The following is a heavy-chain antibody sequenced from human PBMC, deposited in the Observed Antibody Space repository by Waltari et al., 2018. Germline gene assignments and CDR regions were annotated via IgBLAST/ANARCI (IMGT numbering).Heavy chain of an antibody. D-gene: IGHD3-3*01. J-gene: IGHJ3*02. Sequence: QGHLVQSGAEVKKPGASVGVSCKTSGYTFSDYYIYGVRQAPGQGLEGMGWINPKSGATNPAQKFQGRVTLTRDTSTSTVYMELRGLTSDDTAIFYCARDLFPNFWSGYGFDIWGQGTKVTVSS. V-gene: IGHV1-2*02. CDR3: ARDLFPNFWSGYGFDI. CDR2: INPKSGAT. CDR1: GYTFSDYY.